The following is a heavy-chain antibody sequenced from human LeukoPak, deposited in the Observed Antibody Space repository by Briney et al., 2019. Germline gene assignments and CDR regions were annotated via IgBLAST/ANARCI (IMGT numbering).Heavy chain of an antibody. V-gene: IGHV3-30*02. D-gene: IGHD3-10*01. CDR2: IRYGGSNK. Sequence: GGSLRLSCAASGFTFSSYGMHWVRQAPGKGLEWVAFIRYGGSNKYYADSVKGRFTISRDNSKNTLYLQMNSLRAEDTAVYYCAKGPDLGSGSYFFDYWGQGTLVTVSS. J-gene: IGHJ4*02. CDR1: GFTFSSYG. CDR3: AKGPDLGSGSYFFDY.